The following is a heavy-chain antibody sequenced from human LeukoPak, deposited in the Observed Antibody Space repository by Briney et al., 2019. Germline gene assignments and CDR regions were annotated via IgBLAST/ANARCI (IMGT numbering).Heavy chain of an antibody. V-gene: IGHV4-34*01. CDR2: INHSGST. CDR1: GGSFSGYY. D-gene: IGHD2-2*02. J-gene: IGHJ4*02. Sequence: SETLSLTCAVYGGSFSGYYWSWIRQPPGKGREWTGEINHSGSTNYNPSLKSRVTISVDTTKNQFSLKLSSVTAADTAVYYCAREDCSSTSCYTRTSRFFDYWGQGTLVTVSS. CDR3: AREDCSSTSCYTRTSRFFDY.